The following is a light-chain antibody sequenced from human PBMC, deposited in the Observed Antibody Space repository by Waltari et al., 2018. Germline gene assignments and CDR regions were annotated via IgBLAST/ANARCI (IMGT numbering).Light chain of an antibody. CDR2: GAS. J-gene: IGKJ1*01. CDR3: QQYNNWPWT. Sequence: EIVMTQSPANLSVSPGERATLSCRASQSVSSNLAWYQQKTGQAPRLLIYGASTRATGIPARFSGSGSGTEFTLTISSLQSEDFAVYYCQQYNNWPWTFGQGTKVEIK. V-gene: IGKV3-15*01. CDR1: QSVSSN.